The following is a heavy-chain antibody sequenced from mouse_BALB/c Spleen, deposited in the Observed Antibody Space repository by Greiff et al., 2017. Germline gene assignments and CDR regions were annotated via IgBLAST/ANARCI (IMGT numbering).Heavy chain of an antibody. Sequence: VQLQESGAELAKPGASVKMSCKASGYTFTSYWMHWVKQRPGQGLEWIGYINPSTGYTEYNQKFKDKATLTADKSSSTAYLQLSSLTSEDTAVYYCANNWDYAMDYWGQGTSVTVSS. CDR3: ANNWDYAMDY. J-gene: IGHJ4*01. V-gene: IGHV1-7*01. CDR2: INPSTGYT. CDR1: GYTFTSYW. D-gene: IGHD4-1*01.